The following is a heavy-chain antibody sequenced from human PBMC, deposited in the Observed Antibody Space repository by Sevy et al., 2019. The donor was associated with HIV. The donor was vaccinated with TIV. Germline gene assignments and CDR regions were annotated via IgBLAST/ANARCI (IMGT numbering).Heavy chain of an antibody. V-gene: IGHV3-74*01. Sequence: GSLRLSCAASGFTFSSYWMHWVRQAPGKGLVWVSRINSDGSSTSYADSVKGRFTISRDNAKNTLYLQMNSLRAEDTAVYYCVREGVAAAAFDAFDIWGQGTMVTVSS. D-gene: IGHD6-13*01. CDR1: GFTFSSYW. J-gene: IGHJ3*02. CDR2: INSDGSST. CDR3: VREGVAAAAFDAFDI.